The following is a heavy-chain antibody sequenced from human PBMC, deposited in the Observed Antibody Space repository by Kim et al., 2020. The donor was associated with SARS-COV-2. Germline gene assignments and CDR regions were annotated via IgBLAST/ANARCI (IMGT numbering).Heavy chain of an antibody. CDR2: INTNNGNP. CDR1: GYSFTTYF. D-gene: IGHD3-10*01. Sequence: ASVKVSCKASGYSFTTYFISWVRQAPGHGLQWMGWINTNNGNPTYAQGFTGRFVFSLDTSVSTAYLQISSLKAEDTAVYYCARHSKRGYYYGLDVWAQGTTVIVSS. CDR3: ARHSKRGYYYGLDV. J-gene: IGHJ6*02. V-gene: IGHV7-4-1*02.